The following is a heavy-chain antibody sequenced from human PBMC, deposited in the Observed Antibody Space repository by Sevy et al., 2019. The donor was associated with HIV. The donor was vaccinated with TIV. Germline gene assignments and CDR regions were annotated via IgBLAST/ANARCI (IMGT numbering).Heavy chain of an antibody. J-gene: IGHJ4*02. D-gene: IGHD3-10*01. Sequence: SETLSLTCIVSGGSIGRNSYDWGWIRQSPGKGLEWIGSILFSGRTNYATSLKSRVTISVDKSKNQLSLQMRSVTATDTALYYCARHGGLVDRGFDYWGQGTLVTVSS. CDR3: ARHGGLVDRGFDY. CDR2: ILFSGRT. V-gene: IGHV4-39*01. CDR1: GGSIGRNSYD.